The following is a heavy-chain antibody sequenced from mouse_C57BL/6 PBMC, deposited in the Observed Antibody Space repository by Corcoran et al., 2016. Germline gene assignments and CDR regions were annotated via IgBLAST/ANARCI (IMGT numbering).Heavy chain of an antibody. Sequence: QVQLQQSGAELVKPGASVKISCKASGYAFSSYWMNWVKQRPGKGLEWIGQIYPGDGDTNYNGKFKGKATLTADKSSSTAYMQLSSLTSEDSAVYFCARSSSSYPWYFDVWGTGTTVTVSS. CDR1: GYAFSSYW. CDR2: IYPGDGDT. J-gene: IGHJ1*03. CDR3: ARSSSSYPWYFDV. V-gene: IGHV1-80*01. D-gene: IGHD1-1*01.